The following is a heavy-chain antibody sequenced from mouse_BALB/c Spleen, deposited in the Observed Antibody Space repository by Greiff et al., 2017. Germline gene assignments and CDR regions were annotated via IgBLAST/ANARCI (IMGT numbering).Heavy chain of an antibody. V-gene: IGHV5-6-5*01. Sequence: EVKLMESGGGLVKPGGSLKLSCAASGFTFSSYAMSWVRQTPEKRLEWVASISSGGSTYYPDSVKGRFTISRDNARNILYLQMSSLRSEDTAMYYCARVYFYDYDGYYAMDYWGQGTSVTVSS. CDR2: ISSGGST. CDR3: ARVYFYDYDGYYAMDY. J-gene: IGHJ4*01. D-gene: IGHD2-4*01. CDR1: GFTFSSYA.